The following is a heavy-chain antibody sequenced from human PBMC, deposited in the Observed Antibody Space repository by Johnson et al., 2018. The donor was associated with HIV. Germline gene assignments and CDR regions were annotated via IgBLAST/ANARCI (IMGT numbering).Heavy chain of an antibody. CDR2: IKSKTDGGTT. CDR3: TTALEVRGADAFDI. D-gene: IGHD3-10*01. Sequence: VQLVESGGGLVKPGGSLRLSCAASGFTFSNAWISWVRQAPGKGLEWVGRIKSKTDGGTTDYAAPVKGRFTISRDDSKNTLYLQMNSLKTEDIAVYYCTTALEVRGADAFDIWGQGTMVTVSS. J-gene: IGHJ3*02. V-gene: IGHV3-15*01. CDR1: GFTFSNAW.